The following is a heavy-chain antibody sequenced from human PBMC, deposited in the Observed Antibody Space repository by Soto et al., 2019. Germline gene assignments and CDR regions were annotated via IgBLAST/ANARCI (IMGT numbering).Heavy chain of an antibody. V-gene: IGHV3-11*06. CDR1: GFTFSDYY. J-gene: IGHJ4*02. Sequence: LRLSCAASGFTFSDYYMSWIRQAPGKGLEWLSYSSDSGTFTRYADSVKGRFSISRDNAKNSLYLQINSLRGEDTAIYYCARSGDNYNLLDYWGQGTPVTVSS. CDR2: SSDSGTFT. CDR3: ARSGDNYNLLDY. D-gene: IGHD1-1*01.